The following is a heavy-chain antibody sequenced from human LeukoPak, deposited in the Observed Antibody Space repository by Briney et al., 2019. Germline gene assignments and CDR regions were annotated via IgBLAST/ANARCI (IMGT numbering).Heavy chain of an antibody. CDR1: GVSISSYY. CDR3: ARHSTSGWNWFDP. CDR2: IYYSGST. V-gene: IGHV4-59*08. Sequence: PSETLSLTCTVSGVSISSYYWSWIRQPPGKGLEWIGYIYYSGSTNYNPSLKSRVTISVDTSKNQFSLKLSSVTAADTAVYYCARHSTSGWNWFDPWGQGTLVTVSS. J-gene: IGHJ5*02. D-gene: IGHD6-19*01.